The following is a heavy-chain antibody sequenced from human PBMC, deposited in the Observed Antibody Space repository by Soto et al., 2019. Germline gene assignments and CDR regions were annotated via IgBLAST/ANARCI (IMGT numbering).Heavy chain of an antibody. D-gene: IGHD3-10*01. CDR2: IKSKAGGGTI. Sequence: EVQLVESGGGLVQPGGSLRLSCAASGFTFSEAWMNWVRQAPGKGLEWVGRIKSKAGGGTIDYAAPVKGRFTISRDDSEDTVYLRSNSLKTEDTAVYYGATDGSFGGVAVAFHFWGQGTMVTVSS. CDR3: ATDGSFGGVAVAFHF. CDR1: GFTFSEAW. V-gene: IGHV3-15*07. J-gene: IGHJ3*01.